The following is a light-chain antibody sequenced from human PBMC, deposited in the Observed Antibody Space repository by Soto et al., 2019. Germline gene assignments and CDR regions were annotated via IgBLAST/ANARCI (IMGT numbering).Light chain of an antibody. V-gene: IGKV4-1*01. CDR3: QHYYTIPVT. J-gene: IGKJ5*01. CDR1: QSVLYSSTNKNY. Sequence: DIVMTQSPDSLAVSLGERATINCKSSQSVLYSSTNKNYLAWFQQKPGQPPKLLIYWASTRESGVPDRFSGSGSGTDFTLTISSLQAEDVAVYYCQHYYTIPVTFGQGTRLEIK. CDR2: WAS.